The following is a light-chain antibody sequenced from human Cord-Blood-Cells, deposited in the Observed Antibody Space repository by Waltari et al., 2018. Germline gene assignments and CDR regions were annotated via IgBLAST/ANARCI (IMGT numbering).Light chain of an antibody. Sequence: DIVMTQSPDSLAVSLVERATINCKSSPSVLYSPNNKNDLAWYQQKPGQPPKLLIYWASTRESGVPDRFSGSGSGTDFTLTISSLQAEDVAVYYCQQYYSTPYTFGQGTKLEIK. V-gene: IGKV4-1*01. J-gene: IGKJ2*01. CDR2: WAS. CDR1: PSVLYSPNNKND. CDR3: QQYYSTPYT.